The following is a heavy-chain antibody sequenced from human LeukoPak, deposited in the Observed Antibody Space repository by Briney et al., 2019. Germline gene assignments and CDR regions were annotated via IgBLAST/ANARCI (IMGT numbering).Heavy chain of an antibody. CDR1: GFTFSSYA. V-gene: IGHV3-23*01. D-gene: IGHD6-19*01. J-gene: IGHJ4*02. CDR2: ISGSGGST. CDR3: AKTVTRFTVAGTGY. Sequence: GGSLRLSCAASGFTFSSYAMSWVRQAPGKGLEWVSAISGSGGSTYYADSVKGRFTISRDNSKNTLYLQMNSLRAEDTAVYYCAKTVTRFTVAGTGYWGQGTLVTVSS.